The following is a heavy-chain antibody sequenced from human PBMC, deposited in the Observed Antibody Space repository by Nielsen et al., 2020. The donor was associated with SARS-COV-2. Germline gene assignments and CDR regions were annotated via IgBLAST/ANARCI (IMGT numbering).Heavy chain of an antibody. J-gene: IGHJ4*02. CDR2: IIPIFGTA. V-gene: IGHV1-69*01. D-gene: IGHD3-16*02. Sequence: WVRQAPGQGLEWMGGIIPIFGTANYAQKFQGRVTITADESTSTAYMELSSLRSEDTAVYCCARGITFGGVIVIPRYYFDYWGQGTLVTVSS. CDR3: ARGITFGGVIVIPRYYFDY.